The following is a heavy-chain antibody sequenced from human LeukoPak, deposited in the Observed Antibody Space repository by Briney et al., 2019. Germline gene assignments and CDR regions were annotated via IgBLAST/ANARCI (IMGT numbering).Heavy chain of an antibody. CDR3: ARGGIRYLHDY. V-gene: IGHV4-34*01. D-gene: IGHD3-9*01. CDR2: INHSGST. J-gene: IGHJ4*02. CDR1: GGSFSGYY. Sequence: SETLSLTCAVYGGSFSGYYWSWIRQPPGEGLEWIGEINHSGSTNYNPSLKSRVTISVDTSKNQFSLKLSSVTAADTAVYYRARGGIRYLHDYWGQGTLVTVSS.